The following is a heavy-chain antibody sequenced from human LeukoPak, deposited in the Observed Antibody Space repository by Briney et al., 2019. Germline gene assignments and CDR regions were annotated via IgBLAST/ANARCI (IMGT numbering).Heavy chain of an antibody. J-gene: IGHJ3*02. D-gene: IGHD2-15*01. V-gene: IGHV3-7*01. CDR1: GFTFSSYW. CDR3: ARHAILGYCSGGSCYVPDAFDI. CDR2: IKQDGSEK. Sequence: GGSLRLSCAASGFTFSSYWMSWVRQAPGKGLEWVANIKQDGSEKYYVDSVKGRFTISRDNAKNPLYLQMNSLRAEDTAVYYCARHAILGYCSGGSCYVPDAFDIWGQGTMVTVSS.